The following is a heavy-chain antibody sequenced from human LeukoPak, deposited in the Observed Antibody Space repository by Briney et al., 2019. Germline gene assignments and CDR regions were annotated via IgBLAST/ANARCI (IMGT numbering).Heavy chain of an antibody. D-gene: IGHD6-13*01. CDR1: GGSISSYY. V-gene: IGHV4-4*07. CDR3: ARVGREQQLDIFDY. Sequence: PSETLSLTCTVSGGSISSYYWSWIRQPAGKGLEWIGRIYTSGSTNYNPSLKSRVTMSVDTSKNQFSLKLCSVTAADTAVYYCARVGREQQLDIFDYWGQGTLVTVSS. J-gene: IGHJ4*02. CDR2: IYTSGST.